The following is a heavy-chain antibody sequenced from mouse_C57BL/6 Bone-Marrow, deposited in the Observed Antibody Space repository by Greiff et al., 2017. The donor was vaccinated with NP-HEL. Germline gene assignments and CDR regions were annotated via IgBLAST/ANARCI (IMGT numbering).Heavy chain of an antibody. CDR3: ARYYGLFFDY. Sequence: QVQLQQSGPGLVQPSQSLSITCTVSGFSLTSYGVHWVRQSPGKGLEWLGVIWSGGSTDYNAAFISRLSISKDNSKSQVFFKMNSLQADDTAIYYCARYYGLFFDYWGQGTTLTVSS. J-gene: IGHJ2*01. CDR1: GFSLTSYG. V-gene: IGHV2-2*01. D-gene: IGHD1-1*01. CDR2: IWSGGST.